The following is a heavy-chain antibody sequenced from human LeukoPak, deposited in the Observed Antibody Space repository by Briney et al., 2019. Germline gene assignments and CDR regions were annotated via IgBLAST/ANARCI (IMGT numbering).Heavy chain of an antibody. Sequence: ASVKVSCKASGYTFTSYGISWVRQAPGQGLEWMGWISAYNGNTNYAQKLQGRVTMTTDTSTGTAYMELRSLRSDDTAVYYCARGYSGYVAYYYYGMDVWGQGTTVTVSS. J-gene: IGHJ6*02. D-gene: IGHD5-12*01. V-gene: IGHV1-18*01. CDR1: GYTFTSYG. CDR2: ISAYNGNT. CDR3: ARGYSGYVAYYYYGMDV.